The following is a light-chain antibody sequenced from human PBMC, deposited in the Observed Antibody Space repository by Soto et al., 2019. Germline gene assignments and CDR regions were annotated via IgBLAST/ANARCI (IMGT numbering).Light chain of an antibody. J-gene: IGKJ5*01. CDR1: QSVSNNY. V-gene: IGKV3-11*01. Sequence: EIFLPPSPRTLSLAPGERAPLSCRAIQSVSNNYLAWYQQKPGQAPRLLIYDASNRATGVPARFSGSGSGTDFTLTISSLEPEDFAVYYCQQRNDWRRGTFGQGTRLEI. CDR3: QQRNDWRRGT. CDR2: DAS.